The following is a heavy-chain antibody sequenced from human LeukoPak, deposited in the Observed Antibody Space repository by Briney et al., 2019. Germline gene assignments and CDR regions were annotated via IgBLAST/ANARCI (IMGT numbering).Heavy chain of an antibody. CDR3: AGDGTIDAFDI. CDR1: GGTFSSYA. CDR2: IIPIFGTA. J-gene: IGHJ3*02. D-gene: IGHD1-7*01. Sequence: GASVKVSCKASGGTFSSYAISWVRQAPGQGLEWMGGIIPIFGTANYAQKFQGRVTITADESTSTAYMELSSLRSEDTAVYYCAGDGTIDAFDIWGQGTMVTVSS. V-gene: IGHV1-69*13.